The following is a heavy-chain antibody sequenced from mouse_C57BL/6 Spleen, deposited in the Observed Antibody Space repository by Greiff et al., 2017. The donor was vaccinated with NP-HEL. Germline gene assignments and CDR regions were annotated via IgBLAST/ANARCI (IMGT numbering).Heavy chain of an antibody. CDR2: INPSNGGT. CDR3: ANPGTYGGGYNAWNY. Sequence: QVQLQQPGTELVKPGASVKLSCKASGYTFTSYWMHWVKQRPGQGLEWIGNINPSNGGTNYNEKFKSKATLTVDKSSSTAYMQLSSLTSEDSAVFYCANPGTYGGGYNAWNYGGQGTSVTVPS. D-gene: IGHD5-1*01. V-gene: IGHV1-53*01. J-gene: IGHJ4*01. CDR1: GYTFTSYW.